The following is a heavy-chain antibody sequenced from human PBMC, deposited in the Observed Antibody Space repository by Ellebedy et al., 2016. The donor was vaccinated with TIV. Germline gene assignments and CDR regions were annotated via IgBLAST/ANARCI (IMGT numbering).Heavy chain of an antibody. D-gene: IGHD3-22*01. J-gene: IGHJ5*02. CDR1: GGSLSPYF. CDR3: ARHDPRYYESSGFYYGGWFDP. V-gene: IGHV4-59*08. CDR2: IDYSGNT. Sequence: PSETLSLTCTVSGGSLSPYFWSWIRQPPGKGLEWIGYIDYSGNTNYNPSLQSRVTVSVDTSKNQVSLKLSSVTAADTAVYFCARHDPRYYESSGFYYGGWFDPWGQGTLVTVSS.